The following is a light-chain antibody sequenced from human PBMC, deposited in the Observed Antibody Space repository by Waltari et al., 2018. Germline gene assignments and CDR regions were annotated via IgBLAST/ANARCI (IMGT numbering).Light chain of an antibody. J-gene: IGLJ2*01. CDR1: SPKTYF. Sequence: SSELTQDPAVSVAVGQTVRITCQGDSPKTYFASWYQQKPGQAPLLFIYGRNDRPSGIPDRFFGASTGDKSSLTITGAQAEDEADYFCNCRDSSGNHRFGGGTKLTVL. CDR3: NCRDSSGNHR. V-gene: IGLV3-19*01. CDR2: GRN.